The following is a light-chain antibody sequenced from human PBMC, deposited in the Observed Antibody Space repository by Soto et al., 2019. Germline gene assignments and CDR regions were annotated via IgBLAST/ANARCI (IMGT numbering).Light chain of an antibody. CDR3: QQFNSYPRT. V-gene: IGKV1-13*02. CDR2: DAS. J-gene: IGKJ1*01. CDR1: QGISSA. Sequence: AIQLTQSPSSLSASVGDRVTITCRASQGISSALAWYQQKPGKAPKLLIYDASSLESGVPSRFSGSGSGTDFTITISSLQPEDFETYYCQQFNSYPRTFGQGTKVEIK.